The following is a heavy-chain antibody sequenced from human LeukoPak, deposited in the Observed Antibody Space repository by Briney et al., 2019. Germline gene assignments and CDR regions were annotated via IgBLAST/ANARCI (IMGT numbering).Heavy chain of an antibody. J-gene: IGHJ3*02. V-gene: IGHV5-51*01. Sequence: GGSLKIPWMGSGYRFTTYWIGWVGQMPGKGLEWMGIIFPCYSATRYSPSFQGQVTISADKSISTAYLQWSSVKASDTAMYFGARQHRAYYDSSGYSAGDAFDIWGQGKMVTVSS. D-gene: IGHD3-22*01. CDR1: GYRFTTYW. CDR2: IFPCYSAT. CDR3: ARQHRAYYDSSGYSAGDAFDI.